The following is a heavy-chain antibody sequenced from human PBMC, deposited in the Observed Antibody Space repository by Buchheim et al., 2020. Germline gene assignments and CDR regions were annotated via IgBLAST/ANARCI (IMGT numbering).Heavy chain of an antibody. CDR2: IYYSGNT. J-gene: IGHJ6*02. CDR3: ARDPSAYVTLVRGVDGMDV. V-gene: IGHV4-39*07. D-gene: IGHD3-10*01. Sequence: QLQLQESGPGLVKPSETLSLNCIVSGGSIGSTNSFWGWIRQPPGKGLGWIGSIYYSGNTYYNPSLKSRVTISLDTSKNQFSLKLTSVTAADTAVYYCARDPSAYVTLVRGVDGMDVWGQGTT. CDR1: GGSIGSTNSF.